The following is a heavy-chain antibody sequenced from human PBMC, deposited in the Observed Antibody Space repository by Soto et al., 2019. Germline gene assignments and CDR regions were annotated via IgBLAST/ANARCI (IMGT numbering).Heavy chain of an antibody. J-gene: IGHJ4*02. V-gene: IGHV1-18*01. CDR2: ISAYNGNT. CDR3: ARDCAYDFWSGYDPKSELDY. D-gene: IGHD3-3*01. Sequence: AASVKVSCKASGYTFTSYGISWVRQAPGQGLEWMGWISAYNGNTNYAQKLQGRVTMTTDTSTSTVFMELRSLRSDDTAVYYCARDCAYDFWSGYDPKSELDYWGQGTLVTVSS. CDR1: GYTFTSYG.